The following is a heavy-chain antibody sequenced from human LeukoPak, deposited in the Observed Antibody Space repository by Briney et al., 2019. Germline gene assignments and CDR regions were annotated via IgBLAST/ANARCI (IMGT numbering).Heavy chain of an antibody. CDR3: ARLTTVTTYRAFDI. CDR1: GGSISSYY. Sequence: PSETLSLTCTVSGGSISSYYWSWIRQPPGKGLEWVGYIYYSGSTTYNPSLKSRVTISVDTSKNQFSLKLSSVTAADTAVYYCARLTTVTTYRAFDIWGQGTMVTVSS. D-gene: IGHD4-17*01. V-gene: IGHV4-59*01. J-gene: IGHJ3*02. CDR2: IYYSGST.